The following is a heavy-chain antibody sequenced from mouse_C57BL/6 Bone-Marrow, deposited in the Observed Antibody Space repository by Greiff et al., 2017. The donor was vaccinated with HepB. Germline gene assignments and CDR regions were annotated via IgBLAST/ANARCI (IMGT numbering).Heavy chain of an antibody. CDR1: GYTFTDYN. CDR3: ARGESYYGSSHWYFDV. V-gene: IGHV1-18*01. J-gene: IGHJ1*03. Sequence: EVQLQQSGPELVKPGASVKIPCKASGYTFTDYNMDWVKQSHGKSLEWIGDINPNNGGTIYNQKFKGKATLTVDKSSSTAYMELRSLTSEDTAVYYCARGESYYGSSHWYFDVWGTGTTVTVSS. CDR2: INPNNGGT. D-gene: IGHD1-1*01.